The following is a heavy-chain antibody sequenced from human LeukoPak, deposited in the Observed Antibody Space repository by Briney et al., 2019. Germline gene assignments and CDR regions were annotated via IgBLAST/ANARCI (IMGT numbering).Heavy chain of an antibody. V-gene: IGHV3-21*01. J-gene: IGHJ4*02. D-gene: IGHD2-15*01. CDR2: ISSTSTFI. CDR1: GFTFTTYA. Sequence: NSGGSLRPSCAASGFTFTTYAMNWVRQAPGKGLEWASSISSTSTFIYYADSVKGRFTISRDNAKNSLYLQMNSLRAEDTAVYYCARDERQCSGGSCYPSDYWGQGTLVTVSS. CDR3: ARDERQCSGGSCYPSDY.